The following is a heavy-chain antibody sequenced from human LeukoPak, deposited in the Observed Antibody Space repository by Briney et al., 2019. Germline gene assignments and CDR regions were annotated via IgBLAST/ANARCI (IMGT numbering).Heavy chain of an antibody. CDR1: GGSMSNYY. D-gene: IGHD4/OR15-4a*01. CDR3: ARAIGGYGDYGPYWFDP. Sequence: SSETLSLTCSVSGGSMSNYYWTWIRQPAGKGLEWIGRIYTSGSTNYNSSLKSRVTMSIDTPKTQFPLKLSSVTAADTAVYYCARAIGGYGDYGPYWFDPWGQGTLVTVSS. J-gene: IGHJ5*02. CDR2: IYTSGST. V-gene: IGHV4-4*07.